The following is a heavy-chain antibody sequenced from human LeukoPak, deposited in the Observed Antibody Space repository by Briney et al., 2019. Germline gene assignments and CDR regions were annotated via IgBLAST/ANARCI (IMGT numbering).Heavy chain of an antibody. J-gene: IGHJ4*02. CDR2: ISGSGGST. CDR1: GFTFSSYA. D-gene: IGHD6-19*01. V-gene: IGHV3-23*01. Sequence: GGSLRLSCAASGFTFSSYAMSWARQAPGKGLEWVSAISGSGGSTYYADSVKGRFTISRDNSKNTLYLQMNSLRAEDTAVYYCAKERGGYSSGWTDYWGQGTLVTVSS. CDR3: AKERGGYSSGWTDY.